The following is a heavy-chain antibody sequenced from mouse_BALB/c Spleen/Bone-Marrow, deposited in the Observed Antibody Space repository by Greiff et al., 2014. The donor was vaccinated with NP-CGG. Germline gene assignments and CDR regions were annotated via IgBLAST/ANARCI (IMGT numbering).Heavy chain of an antibody. CDR3: ARELGLRLAY. J-gene: IGHJ3*01. D-gene: IGHD3-1*01. CDR2: ILPGSGST. Sequence: VQLQQSGAELMKPGAPVKISCKATGYTFSSYWIEWVKQRPGHGLEWIGEILPGSGSTNYNEKFKGKATFTADTSSNTACMQLSSLTSEDSAVYYCARELGLRLAYWGQGTLVTVSA. V-gene: IGHV1-9*01. CDR1: GYTFSSYW.